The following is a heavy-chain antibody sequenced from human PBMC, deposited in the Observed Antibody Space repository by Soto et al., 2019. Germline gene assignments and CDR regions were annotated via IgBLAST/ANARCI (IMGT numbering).Heavy chain of an antibody. CDR1: GGTFSSYA. J-gene: IGHJ6*02. CDR2: IIPIFGTA. V-gene: IGHV1-69*01. D-gene: IGHD6-13*01. Sequence: QVQLVQSGAEVKKPGSSVKVSRKASGGTFSSYAISWVRQAPGQGLEWMGGIIPIFGTANYAQKFQGRVTITADESTSTAYMELSSLRSEDTAVYYCARPQPPYSSSRPSYYYYYGMDVWGQGTTVTVSS. CDR3: ARPQPPYSSSRPSYYYYYGMDV.